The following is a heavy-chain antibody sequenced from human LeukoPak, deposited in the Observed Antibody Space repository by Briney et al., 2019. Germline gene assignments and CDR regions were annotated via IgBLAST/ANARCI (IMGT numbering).Heavy chain of an antibody. CDR2: IYYSGST. CDR3: ARLKLELTPAFDY. CDR1: GGSLSSYY. D-gene: IGHD1-7*01. J-gene: IGHJ4*02. Sequence: SETLSLTCTVSGGSLSSYYWSCIRQPPGKGLEWIGYIYYSGSTNYNPSLKSRVTISVDTSKTQFSLTLSPVTAADTPVYYCARLKLELTPAFDYWGQGTLVSVSS. V-gene: IGHV4-59*01.